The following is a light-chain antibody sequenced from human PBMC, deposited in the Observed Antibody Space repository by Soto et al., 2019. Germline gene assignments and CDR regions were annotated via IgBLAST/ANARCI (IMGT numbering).Light chain of an antibody. CDR1: SSDVGAYNL. CDR2: DVS. J-gene: IGLJ1*01. V-gene: IGLV2-14*03. CDR3: ASYAGSSTHYV. Sequence: QSALTQPASVSGSPGQSIAISCTGTSSDVGAYNLVSWYQHHPGKAPELLLYDVSDRPSGVSDRFSGSKSGSTASLTISALQAEDEADYYCASYAGSSTHYVFGNGTKLTVL.